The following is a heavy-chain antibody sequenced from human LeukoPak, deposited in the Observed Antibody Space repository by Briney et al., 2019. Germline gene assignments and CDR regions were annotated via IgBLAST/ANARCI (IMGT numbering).Heavy chain of an antibody. D-gene: IGHD2-2*01. V-gene: IGHV3-21*01. Sequence: GSLRLSCAASGFTFSSYSMNWVRQAPGKGLEWVSSISSSSSYIYYADSVKGRFTISRDNAKNSLYLQMNSLRAEDTAVYYCARDDIVVVPAAMYARFDPWGQGTLVIVSS. CDR2: ISSSSSYI. CDR3: ARDDIVVVPAAMYARFDP. CDR1: GFTFSSYS. J-gene: IGHJ5*02.